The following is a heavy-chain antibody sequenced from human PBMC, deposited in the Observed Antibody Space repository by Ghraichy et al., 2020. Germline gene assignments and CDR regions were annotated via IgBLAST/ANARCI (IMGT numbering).Heavy chain of an antibody. Sequence: ETLSLTCAVYGGSFSGYYWSWIRQPPGKGLEWIGEINHSGSTNYNPSLKSRVTISVDTSKNQFSLKLSSVTAADTAVYYCAREWDYDFWSGYPGYFDLWGRGTLVTVSS. V-gene: IGHV4-34*01. CDR3: AREWDYDFWSGYPGYFDL. CDR1: GGSFSGYY. J-gene: IGHJ2*01. D-gene: IGHD3-3*01. CDR2: INHSGST.